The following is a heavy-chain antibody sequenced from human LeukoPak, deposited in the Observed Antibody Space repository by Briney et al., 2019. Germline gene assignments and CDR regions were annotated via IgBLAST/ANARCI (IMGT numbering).Heavy chain of an antibody. Sequence: GGSLRLSCAASGFTFSSYAMSWVRQAPGKGLEWVSAISGSGGSTYCADSVKGRFTISRDNSKNTLYLQMNSLRAEDTAVYYCAKVLGDEYYDFWSGYDETYYFDYWGQGTLVTVSS. D-gene: IGHD3-3*01. CDR1: GFTFSSYA. V-gene: IGHV3-23*01. CDR3: AKVLGDEYYDFWSGYDETYYFDY. CDR2: ISGSGGST. J-gene: IGHJ4*02.